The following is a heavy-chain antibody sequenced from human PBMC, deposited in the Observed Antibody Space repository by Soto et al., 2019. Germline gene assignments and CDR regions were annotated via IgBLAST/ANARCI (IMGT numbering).Heavy chain of an antibody. CDR1: GFAFNNYE. D-gene: IGHD6-6*01. J-gene: IGHJ3*01. Sequence: GGSLRLSCATSGFAFNNYEMNWVRQAPGKGLEWISHISHSGSSIFYADSVKGRFNISGDNAKNSLFLQMSSLRVEDTAVYYCARGAFWYTTSTTDDAFDFWGQGTMVTVSS. CDR2: ISHSGSSI. V-gene: IGHV3-48*03. CDR3: ARGAFWYTTSTTDDAFDF.